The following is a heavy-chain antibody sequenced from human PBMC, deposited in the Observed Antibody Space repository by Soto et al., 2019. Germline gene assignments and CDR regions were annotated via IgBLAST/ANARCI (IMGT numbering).Heavy chain of an antibody. CDR3: AKPYGDYLYRDY. Sequence: PGGSLRLSCAASGFTFSSYSMNWVRQAPGKGLEWVSSISSSSSYIYYADSVKGRFTISRDNAKNSLYLQMNSLRAEDTAVYYCAKPYGDYLYRDYWGQGTLVTVSS. CDR1: GFTFSSYS. D-gene: IGHD4-17*01. V-gene: IGHV3-21*01. CDR2: ISSSSSYI. J-gene: IGHJ4*02.